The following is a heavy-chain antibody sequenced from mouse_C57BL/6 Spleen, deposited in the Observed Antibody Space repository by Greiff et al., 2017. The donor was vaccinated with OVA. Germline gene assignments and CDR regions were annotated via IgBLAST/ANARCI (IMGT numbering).Heavy chain of an antibody. J-gene: IGHJ2*01. CDR1: GFSFTSYG. CDR2: IWSGGST. CDR3: ARGPFDY. Sequence: VLLVESGPGLVQPSPTLSITCTVSGFSFTSYGVHWVRQSPGKGLEWLGVIWSGGSTDYNAAFISSLSISKDNSKSQVFFKMNSLQAADTAIYYCARGPFDYWGQGTTLTVSS. V-gene: IGHV2-2*01.